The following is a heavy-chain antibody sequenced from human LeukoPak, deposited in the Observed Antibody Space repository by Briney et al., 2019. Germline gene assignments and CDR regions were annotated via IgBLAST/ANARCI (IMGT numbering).Heavy chain of an antibody. CDR2: ISSSGTTT. V-gene: IGHV3-48*03. CDR1: GFSFSVYE. D-gene: IGHD6-19*01. CDR3: TRDGAVAGMDNAFDI. J-gene: IGHJ3*02. Sequence: GGSLRLSCAASGFSFSVYEIHWVRQAPGKGLEWISDISSSGTTTYYADSVKGRFTISRDNAKNSLYLQMNSLRAEDTAVYYCTRDGAVAGMDNAFDIWGQGTMVTVSS.